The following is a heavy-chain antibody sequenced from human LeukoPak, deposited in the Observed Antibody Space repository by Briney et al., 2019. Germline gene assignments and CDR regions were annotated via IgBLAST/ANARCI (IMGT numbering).Heavy chain of an antibody. CDR3: ARVVVDTAMVFDY. Sequence: GGSLRLSCAASGFTFSSYWMHWVRQAPGKGLVWVSRINSDGSSTRYADSVKGRFTISRDNAKNTLYLQMNSLRAEDTAVYYCARVVVDTAMVFDYWGQGTLVTVSS. D-gene: IGHD5-18*01. CDR1: GFTFSSYW. J-gene: IGHJ4*02. V-gene: IGHV3-74*01. CDR2: INSDGSST.